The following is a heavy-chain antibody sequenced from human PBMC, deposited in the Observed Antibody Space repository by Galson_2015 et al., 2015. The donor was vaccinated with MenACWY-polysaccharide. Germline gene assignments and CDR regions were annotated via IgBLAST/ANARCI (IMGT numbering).Heavy chain of an antibody. Sequence: PALVKPTQTLSLPCTFSGFSLRTTGMRVSWIRQPPGKALEWLGRIDWNDGKFYSTSLKTRLTISKDTSKNQVVLTMSNMDPVDTATYYCTRTAAAGQVYFDYWGQGTQVTVSS. CDR3: TRTAAAGQVYFDY. V-gene: IGHV2-70*04. CDR2: IDWNDGK. J-gene: IGHJ4*02. CDR1: GFSLRTTGMR. D-gene: IGHD6-13*01.